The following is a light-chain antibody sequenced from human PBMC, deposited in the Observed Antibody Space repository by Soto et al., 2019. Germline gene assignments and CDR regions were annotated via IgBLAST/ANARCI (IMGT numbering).Light chain of an antibody. CDR2: TAS. V-gene: IGKV1-39*01. CDR3: QQSYSAPLT. J-gene: IGKJ4*01. Sequence: DIQMTQSPSSLSASVGDRGTISCRASQSISTHLNWYQQKSGKAPKLLIHTASTLLSGVPSRFSGSGSGTDFTLTISSLQPEDFATYSCQQSYSAPLTFGGGTKVDIK. CDR1: QSISTH.